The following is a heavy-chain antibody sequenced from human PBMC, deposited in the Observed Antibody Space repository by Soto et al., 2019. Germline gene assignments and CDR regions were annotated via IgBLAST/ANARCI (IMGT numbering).Heavy chain of an antibody. V-gene: IGHV4-61*01. CDR3: ARAHDYFWGSYRDY. D-gene: IGHD3-16*02. CDR1: GGSVSSGSYY. CDR2: IYYSGST. J-gene: IGHJ4*02. Sequence: SETLSLTCTVSGGSVSSGSYYWSWIRQPPGKGLEWIGYIYYSGSTNYNPSLMSRVTISVDTSKNQFSLKLSSVTAADTAVYYCARAHDYFWGSYRDYWGQGTMVTVYS.